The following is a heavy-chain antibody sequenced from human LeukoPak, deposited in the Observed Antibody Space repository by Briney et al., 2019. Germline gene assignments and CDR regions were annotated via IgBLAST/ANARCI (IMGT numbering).Heavy chain of an antibody. CDR2: INHSGST. CDR1: GGSFSGYY. V-gene: IGHV4-34*01. J-gene: IGHJ5*02. CDR3: ARGEVLLWFGVRRTWFDP. Sequence: SETLSLTCAVYGGSFSGYYWSWIRQPPGKGLEWIGEINHSGSTNYNPSLKSRVTISVDTSKNQFSLKLSSVTAADTAVYYCARGEVLLWFGVRRTWFDPWGQGTLVTVSS. D-gene: IGHD3-10*01.